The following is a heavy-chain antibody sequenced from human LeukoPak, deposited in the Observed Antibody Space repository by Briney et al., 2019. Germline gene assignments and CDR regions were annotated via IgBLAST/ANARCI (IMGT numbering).Heavy chain of an antibody. CDR2: VDYSGST. V-gene: IGHV4-59*01. D-gene: IGHD6-6*01. Sequence: SETLSLTCTVSGGSISNYYWSWIRQPPGKGLEWIGYVDYSGSTNYSPSLKSRVTISLYTSKNQFSLKLSSVTAADTAVYYCARTGSSYSSSSGWFDPWGQGTLVTVS. CDR1: GGSISNYY. J-gene: IGHJ5*02. CDR3: ARTGSSYSSSSGWFDP.